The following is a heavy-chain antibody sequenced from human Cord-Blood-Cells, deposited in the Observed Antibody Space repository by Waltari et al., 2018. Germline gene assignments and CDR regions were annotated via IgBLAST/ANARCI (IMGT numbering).Heavy chain of an antibody. V-gene: IGHV4-39*01. CDR3: ARQGYCSSTSCYDAFDI. CDR1: GGSISSSSYS. Sequence: QLQLQESGPGLVKPSETLSLPCTVSGGSISSSSYSWGWIRQPPGKGLEWIGSIYYSGSTYYNPSLKSRVTISVDTSKNQFSLKLSSVTAADTAVYYCARQGYCSSTSCYDAFDIWGQGTMVTVSS. D-gene: IGHD2-2*01. J-gene: IGHJ3*02. CDR2: IYYSGST.